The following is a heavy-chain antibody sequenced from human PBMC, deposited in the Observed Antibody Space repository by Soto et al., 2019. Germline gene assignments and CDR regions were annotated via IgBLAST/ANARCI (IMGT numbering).Heavy chain of an antibody. J-gene: IGHJ4*02. CDR1: GFSFSDYY. CDR2: IGESSSYT. D-gene: IGHD1-26*01. Sequence: GGSLRLSCAASGFSFSDYYMTWVRQAPGRGLEWISYIGESSSYTNYADSVKGRFTISRDNAQNSLYLQMNTLRAEDTAVYYCARGGLILLTPRPIDSWGQGTLVTVSS. V-gene: IGHV3-11*06. CDR3: ARGGLILLTPRPIDS.